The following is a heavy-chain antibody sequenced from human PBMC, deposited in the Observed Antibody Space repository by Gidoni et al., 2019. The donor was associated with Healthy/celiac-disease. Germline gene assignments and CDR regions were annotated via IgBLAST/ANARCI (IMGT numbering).Heavy chain of an antibody. J-gene: IGHJ4*02. V-gene: IGHV3-21*01. CDR1: GFTFSSYS. CDR2: ISSSSSYI. Sequence: EVQLVESGGGLVKPGGSLRLSCAASGFTFSSYSMNWVRQAPGKGLEWVSSISSSSSYIYYADSVKGRFTISRDNAKNSLYLQMNSLRAEDTAVYYCARGGSGSYYEFDYWGQGTLVTVSS. D-gene: IGHD1-26*01. CDR3: ARGGSGSYYEFDY.